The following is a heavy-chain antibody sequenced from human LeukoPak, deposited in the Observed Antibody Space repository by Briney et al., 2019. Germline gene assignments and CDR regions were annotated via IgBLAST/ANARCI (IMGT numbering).Heavy chain of an antibody. D-gene: IGHD3-10*01. V-gene: IGHV4-39*01. CDR1: GFTFSSYA. CDR2: IYDSGST. J-gene: IGHJ5*02. CDR3: ARHYGP. Sequence: PGGSLRLSCAASGFTFSSYAMSWVRQPPGKGPEWIGSIYDSGSTYYNPSLKSRVTISVDTSKNQFSLKLNSVTAADTAVYYCARHYGPWGQGTLVTVFS.